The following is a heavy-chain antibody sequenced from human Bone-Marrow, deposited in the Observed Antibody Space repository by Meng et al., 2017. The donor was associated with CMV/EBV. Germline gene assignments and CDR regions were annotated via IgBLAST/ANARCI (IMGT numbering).Heavy chain of an antibody. CDR3: ATLGTTVTILDY. CDR1: GFTFKTYW. Sequence: GGSLRLSCAASGFTFKTYWMHWVRQAPGKGLVWVARVNSDGTSAMYAGSVMGRFTISRDNAKNTLYLQMNSLRAEDTAVYYCATLGTTVTILDYWGQGTLVTVSS. J-gene: IGHJ4*02. D-gene: IGHD4-17*01. CDR2: VNSDGTSA. V-gene: IGHV3-74*03.